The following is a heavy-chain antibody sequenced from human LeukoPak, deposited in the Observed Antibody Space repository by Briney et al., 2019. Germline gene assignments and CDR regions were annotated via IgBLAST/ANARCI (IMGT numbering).Heavy chain of an antibody. J-gene: IGHJ4*02. CDR1: GFTFHNHD. D-gene: IGHD2-15*01. V-gene: IGHV3-33*06. CDR2: ISYDGSNK. CDR3: AKNGLLLGGHYFDY. Sequence: GGSLRLSCAASGFTFHNHDMHWVRQAPGKGLEWVALISYDGSNKYYTYSVKGRFTISRDNSKNTLYLQMNSLRAEDTAVYYCAKNGLLLGGHYFDYWGQGILVTVSS.